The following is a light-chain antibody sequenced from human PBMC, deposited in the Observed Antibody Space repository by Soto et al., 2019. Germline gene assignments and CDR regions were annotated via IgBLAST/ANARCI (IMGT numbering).Light chain of an antibody. CDR1: QSVTSNY. CDR2: GAS. V-gene: IGKV3-20*01. CDR3: QQYGGSPRT. Sequence: EIALTQSPATLSLSPGERATLSCRACQSVTSNYLAWYQQKPGQAPRLLLFGASIRDTGIPARFSGSGSGTDFTLTITRLEPEDFAVYYCQQYGGSPRTFGQGTKVDIK. J-gene: IGKJ1*01.